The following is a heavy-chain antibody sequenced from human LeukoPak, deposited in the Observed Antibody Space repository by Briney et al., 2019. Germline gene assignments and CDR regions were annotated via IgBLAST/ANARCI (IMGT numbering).Heavy chain of an antibody. CDR2: ISAYNGNT. CDR3: ARGDFIAAAGTGVDY. CDR1: GYTFTSYG. Sequence: ASVKVSCKASGYTFTSYGISWVRQAPGQGLEWMGWISAYNGNTNYAQKLQGRVTMTTDTSTSTAYMELRSLRSDDTAVYYCARGDFIAAAGTGVDYWGQGTLVTVSS. D-gene: IGHD6-13*01. J-gene: IGHJ4*02. V-gene: IGHV1-18*01.